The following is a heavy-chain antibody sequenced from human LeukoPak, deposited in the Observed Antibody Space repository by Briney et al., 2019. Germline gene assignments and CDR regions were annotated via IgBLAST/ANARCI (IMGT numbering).Heavy chain of an antibody. D-gene: IGHD2/OR15-2a*01. CDR1: GGSISSGSYY. Sequence: SETLSLTCTVSGGSISSGSYYWSWIRQPAGKGLEWIGRIYTSGSTNYNPSLKSRVTISVDTSKNQFSLKLSSVTAADTAVYYCARASPLESDYFQGPLDYWGQGTPVTVSS. V-gene: IGHV4-61*02. J-gene: IGHJ4*02. CDR3: ARASPLESDYFQGPLDY. CDR2: IYTSGST.